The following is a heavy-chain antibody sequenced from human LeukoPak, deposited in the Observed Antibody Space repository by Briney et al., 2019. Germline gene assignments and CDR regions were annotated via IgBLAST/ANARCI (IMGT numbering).Heavy chain of an antibody. CDR1: GYTFTGYY. CDR3: ARAQSRTHWDGFDI. CDR2: INPNSGGT. V-gene: IGHV1-2*02. Sequence: ASVKVSCKASGYTFTGYYMHWVRQAPGQGPEWMGWINPNSGGTNYAQKFQGRVTMTRDTSISTAYMELSRLRSDDTAVYYCARAQSRTHWDGFDIWGQGTMVTLPS. J-gene: IGHJ3*02. D-gene: IGHD5-24*01.